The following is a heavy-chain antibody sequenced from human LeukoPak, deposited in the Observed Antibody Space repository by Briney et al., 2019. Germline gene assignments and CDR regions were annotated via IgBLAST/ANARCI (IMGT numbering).Heavy chain of an antibody. D-gene: IGHD5-24*01. CDR3: ARVRDGSQDY. CDR2: ISSGGSTL. J-gene: IGHJ4*02. V-gene: IGHV3-48*03. CDR1: GFTFSSYE. Sequence: PGGSLRLSCEASGFTFSSYEMNWVRQAPGKGLEWVSYISSGGSTLYYADSVKGRFTISRDNAKNSLYLQMNSLRAEDTAFCYCARVRDGSQDYWGQGTLVTVSS.